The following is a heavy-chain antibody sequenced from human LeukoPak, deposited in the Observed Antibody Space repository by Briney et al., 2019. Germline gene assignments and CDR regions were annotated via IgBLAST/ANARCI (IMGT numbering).Heavy chain of an antibody. V-gene: IGHV1-18*01. CDR3: VRDGQRVFGIYYYGMDL. J-gene: IGHJ6*02. CDR1: GYTFTSYG. D-gene: IGHD3-16*01. Sequence: ASVKVSCKASGYTFTSYGISWVRQAPGQGLEWMGWISGYNGNTNYAQKLQGRVTMTTDTSTTTAYMEVRSLTSDDTAVYYCVRDGQRVFGIYYYGMDLWGQGTTVT. CDR2: ISGYNGNT.